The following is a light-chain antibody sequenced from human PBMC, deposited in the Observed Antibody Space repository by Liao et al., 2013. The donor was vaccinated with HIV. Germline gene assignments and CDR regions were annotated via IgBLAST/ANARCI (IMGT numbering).Light chain of an antibody. CDR2: YDT. J-gene: IGLJ3*02. CDR1: NIGSKS. V-gene: IGLV3-21*01. CDR3: QAWDSSTGV. Sequence: SYELTQPPSVSVAPGETARITCGGNNIGSKSVHWYQQKPGQAPVMVISYDTDRPSGVPARFSGSNSGYTATLTISRVEAGDEADYYCQAWDSSTGVFGGGTKLTVL.